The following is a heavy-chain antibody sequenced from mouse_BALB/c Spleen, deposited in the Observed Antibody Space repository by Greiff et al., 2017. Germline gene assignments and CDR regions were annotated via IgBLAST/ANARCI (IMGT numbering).Heavy chain of an antibody. CDR2: ISSGSSTI. J-gene: IGHJ3*01. Sequence: EVKLMESGGGLVQPGGSRKLSCAASGFTSSSFGMHWVRQAPEKGLEWVAYISSGSSTIYYADTVKGRFTISRDNPKNTLFLQMTSLRSEDTAMYYCARGVYGNYGWFAYWGQGTLVTVSA. CDR1: GFTSSSFG. CDR3: ARGVYGNYGWFAY. D-gene: IGHD2-1*01. V-gene: IGHV5-17*02.